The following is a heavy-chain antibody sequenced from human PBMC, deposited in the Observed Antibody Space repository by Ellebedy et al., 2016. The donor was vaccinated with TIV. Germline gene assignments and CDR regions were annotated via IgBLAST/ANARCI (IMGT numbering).Heavy chain of an antibody. J-gene: IGHJ5*02. CDR1: GYRFTSFW. CDR3: ARIQYSSGLDWFDP. Sequence: PGGSLRLSCKGSGYRFTSFWITWVRQMPGKGLEWMGRFDPTDSQSDYSPSFRGHVTFSADQSISTAYLDWGSLKASDTAIYYCARIQYSSGLDWFDPWGQGTLVTVSS. CDR2: FDPTDSQS. V-gene: IGHV5-10-1*01. D-gene: IGHD6-19*01.